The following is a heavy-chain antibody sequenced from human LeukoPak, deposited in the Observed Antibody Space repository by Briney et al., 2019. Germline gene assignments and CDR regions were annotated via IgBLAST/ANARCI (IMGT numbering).Heavy chain of an antibody. J-gene: IGHJ4*02. V-gene: IGHV4-59*01. CDR2: IYYSGST. CDR1: GGSISTYY. CDR3: ARGYSSSWNYFDY. Sequence: KTSETLSLTCTVSGGSISTYYWSWIRQPPGKGLEWIGYIYYSGSTNYNPSLKSRVTISVDTSKNQFSLKLSSVTAADAAVYYCARGYSSSWNYFDYWGQGTLVTVSS. D-gene: IGHD6-13*01.